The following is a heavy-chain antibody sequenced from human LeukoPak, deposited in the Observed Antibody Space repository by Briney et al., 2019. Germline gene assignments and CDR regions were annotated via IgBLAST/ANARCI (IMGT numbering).Heavy chain of an antibody. V-gene: IGHV1-18*01. CDR1: GYTFISYG. CDR2: ISGYNGNT. J-gene: IGHJ4*02. CDR3: ARSASGSYYSYNY. D-gene: IGHD1-26*01. Sequence: ASVKVSCKASGYTFISYGISWVRHAPGQGLEWMGWISGYNGNTNYAQKFQGRVTMTTDTSTSTAYLELRRLRSEDTAVYYCARSASGSYYSYNYWGQGTLVTVSS.